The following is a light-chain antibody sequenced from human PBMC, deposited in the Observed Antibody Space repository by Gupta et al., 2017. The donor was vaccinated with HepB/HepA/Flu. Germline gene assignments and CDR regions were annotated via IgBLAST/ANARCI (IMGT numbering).Light chain of an antibody. CDR3: QQYDSTPYT. V-gene: IGKV4-1*01. J-gene: IGKJ2*01. CDR2: WAS. Sequence: DIVMTQSPASLALSLGERATINCKPSQSVLYSSNNKNYLAWYQQKPGQPPKLLIYWASTRESGVPDRFSGSGSGTDFTLTISSLQAEDVAVYYCQQYDSTPYTFGQGTKLEIK. CDR1: QSVLYSSNNKNY.